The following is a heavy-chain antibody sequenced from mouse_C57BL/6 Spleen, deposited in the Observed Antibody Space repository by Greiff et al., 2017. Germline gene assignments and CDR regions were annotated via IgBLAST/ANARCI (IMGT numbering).Heavy chain of an antibody. J-gene: IGHJ2*01. D-gene: IGHD1-1*01. CDR2: IDPSDSYT. V-gene: IGHV1-69*01. Sequence: QVQLKQPGAELVMPGASVKLSCKASGYTFTSYWMHWVKQRPGQGLEWIGEIDPSDSYTNYNQKFKGKSTVTVDTSSSTAYMQLSSLTSEDSAVYYCARGYYGLYYFNDCGQGTTLTVSS. CDR3: ARGYYGLYYFND. CDR1: GYTFTSYW.